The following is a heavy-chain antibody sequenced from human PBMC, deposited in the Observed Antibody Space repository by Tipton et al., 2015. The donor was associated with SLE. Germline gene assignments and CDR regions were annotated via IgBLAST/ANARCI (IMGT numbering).Heavy chain of an antibody. CDR2: IYYSGST. Sequence: TLSLTCTVSGGSISGYYWSWIRQPPGKGLEWIGYIYYSGSTNYNPSLKSRVTISVDTSKNQFSLKLSSVTAADTAVYYCARGFGPADYWGQGTLVTVSS. CDR3: ARGFGPADY. D-gene: IGHD3-16*01. CDR1: GGSISGYY. V-gene: IGHV4-59*12. J-gene: IGHJ4*02.